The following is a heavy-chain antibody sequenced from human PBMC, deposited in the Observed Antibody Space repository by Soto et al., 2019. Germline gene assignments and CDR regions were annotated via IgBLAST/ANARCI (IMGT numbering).Heavy chain of an antibody. D-gene: IGHD4-17*01. V-gene: IGHV3-48*03. CDR1: GFSVSDYE. CDR2: INSGGASI. Sequence: HPVGSLRLSCAASGFSVSDYEMNWVRQPPGKGLEWVSYINSGGASIKYEDSVQGRFTISRDNARNSLYLQMNSLRDDDTAVYYCVRENDGDALDLWGQGTLLTVSS. J-gene: IGHJ5*02. CDR3: VRENDGDALDL.